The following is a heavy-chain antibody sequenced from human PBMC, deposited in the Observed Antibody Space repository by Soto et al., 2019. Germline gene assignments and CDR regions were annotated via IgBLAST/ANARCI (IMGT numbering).Heavy chain of an antibody. CDR2: ISYDGSNK. CDR3: AKNWGWFGTSMELDY. J-gene: IGHJ4*02. CDR1: GFTFSSYG. V-gene: IGHV3-30*18. Sequence: PVGSLRLSCAAPGFTFSSYGTHWVRQAPGKGLEWVAVISYDGSNKYYADSVKGRFTISRNNSKNTLYLQMNSLRVEETAVYYCAKNWGWFGTSMELDYWGQGTLVTVSS. D-gene: IGHD3-10*01.